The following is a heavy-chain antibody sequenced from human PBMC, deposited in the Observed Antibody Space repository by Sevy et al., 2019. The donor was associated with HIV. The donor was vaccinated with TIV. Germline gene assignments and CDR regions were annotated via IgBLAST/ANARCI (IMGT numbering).Heavy chain of an antibody. Sequence: SETLSLTCIVSGGSISSSRCYWGWIRQPPGKGLEWIGTIYYSGSTYYNPSLKSRVTISVDTSKNPFSLKLSSVTAADTAVYYCARLEEAAVGTRNYNWFDPWGQGTLVTVSS. CDR3: ARLEEAAVGTRNYNWFDP. CDR1: GGSISSSRCY. V-gene: IGHV4-39*01. J-gene: IGHJ5*02. CDR2: IYYSGST. D-gene: IGHD6-13*01.